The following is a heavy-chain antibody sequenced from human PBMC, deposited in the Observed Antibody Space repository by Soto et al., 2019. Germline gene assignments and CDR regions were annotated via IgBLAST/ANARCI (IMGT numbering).Heavy chain of an antibody. J-gene: IGHJ4*02. CDR3: ASDPKRWFGELLNHGAPDD. D-gene: IGHD3-10*01. Sequence: ASVKVSCKASGYTFSSYYLHWVRQAPGQGLEWMGIINPSDGSTTYAQKFQGRVTMTRDTSTSTVYMELSSLRSEDTAMYYCASDPKRWFGELLNHGAPDDWGQGTLVTVSS. CDR2: INPSDGST. V-gene: IGHV1-46*01. CDR1: GYTFSSYY.